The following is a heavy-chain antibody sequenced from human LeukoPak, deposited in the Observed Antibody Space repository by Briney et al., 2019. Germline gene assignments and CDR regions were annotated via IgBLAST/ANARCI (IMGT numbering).Heavy chain of an antibody. J-gene: IGHJ6*03. CDR1: GFTFSSYG. Sequence: PGGSLRLSCAASGFTFSSYGMHWVRQAPGKGLEWVAFIRYDGSNKYYADSVKGRFTISRDNAKNSLYLQMNSLRAEDTAVYYCARGSGMVRVYYYMDVWGKGTTVTVSS. V-gene: IGHV3-30*02. CDR2: IRYDGSNK. CDR3: ARGSGMVRVYYYMDV. D-gene: IGHD3-10*01.